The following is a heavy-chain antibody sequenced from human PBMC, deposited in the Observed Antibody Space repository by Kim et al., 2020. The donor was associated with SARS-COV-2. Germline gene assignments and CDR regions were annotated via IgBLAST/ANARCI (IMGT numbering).Heavy chain of an antibody. D-gene: IGHD3-22*01. J-gene: IGHJ4*01. V-gene: IGHV3-53*01. Sequence: GGSLRLSCAASGFTVSYTYMSWVRQAPGKGLEWVSVIYSGGNTYYADSVKGRFTISRDNYKNTLYLQMNSLRAEDTAVYFCARGRYFESSGYPYYFDYWG. CDR2: IYSGGNT. CDR3: ARGRYFESSGYPYYFDY. CDR1: GFTVSYTY.